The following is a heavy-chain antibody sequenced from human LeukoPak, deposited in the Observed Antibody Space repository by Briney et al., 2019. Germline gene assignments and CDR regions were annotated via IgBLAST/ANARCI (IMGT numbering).Heavy chain of an antibody. CDR1: GGSFSGYY. CDR3: ARGAVAAFDY. CDR2: INHSGGT. J-gene: IGHJ4*02. V-gene: IGHV4-34*01. Sequence: SETLSLTCAVYGGSFSGYYWSWIRQPPGKGLEWIGEINHSGGTNYNPSLKSRVTISVDTSKNQFSLKLSSVTAADTAVYYCARGAVAAFDYWGQGTLVTVSS. D-gene: IGHD6-19*01.